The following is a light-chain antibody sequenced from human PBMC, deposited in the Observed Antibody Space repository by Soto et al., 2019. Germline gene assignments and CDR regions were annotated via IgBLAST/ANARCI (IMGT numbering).Light chain of an antibody. J-gene: IGKJ4*01. V-gene: IGKV4-1*01. CDR3: QQYYDNPLT. CDR1: QSVLYNSNKKDY. Sequence: DVQMTQSPDSLAVSLGERATINCKSSQSVLYNSNKKDYFAWYQQRPGQPPKLLIYWASTRESGVPDRFSASGSGTDFTLTISRLQAEDVGVYYCQQYYDNPLTFGGGTRVEIK. CDR2: WAS.